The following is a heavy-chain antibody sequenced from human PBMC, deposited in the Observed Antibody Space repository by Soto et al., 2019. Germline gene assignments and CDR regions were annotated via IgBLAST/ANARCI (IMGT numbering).Heavy chain of an antibody. V-gene: IGHV3-23*01. CDR1: GFKFSSYA. Sequence: EARLLESGGTFVQPAGSLRLSCATSGFKFSSYAILWVRQAPGQGLEWVSTISGTGYSTFYADSLKGRFTVSKDNSKRTGSLQMNSLRPEDTALYYASKAGARLGDMSYLMEVWAKGTTVTVSS. CDR3: SKAGARLGDMSYLMEV. J-gene: IGHJ6*03. CDR2: ISGTGYST.